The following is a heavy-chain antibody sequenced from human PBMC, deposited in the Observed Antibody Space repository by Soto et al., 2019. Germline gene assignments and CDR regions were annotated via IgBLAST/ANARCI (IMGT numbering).Heavy chain of an antibody. CDR1: GGSFSGYY. CDR2: INHSGST. D-gene: IGHD6-13*01. CDR3: ARGSIAAAGKEDNLFDP. J-gene: IGHJ5*02. V-gene: IGHV4-34*01. Sequence: SETLSLTCAVYGGSFSGYYWSWIRQPPGKGLEWIGEINHSGSTNYNPSLKSRVTISVDTSKNQFSLKLSSVTAADTAVYYCARGSIAAAGKEDNLFDPWGQGTLVIVFS.